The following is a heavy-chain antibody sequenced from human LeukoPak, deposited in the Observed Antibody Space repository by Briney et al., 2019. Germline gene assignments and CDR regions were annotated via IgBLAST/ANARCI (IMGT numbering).Heavy chain of an antibody. CDR3: ARGAVAGKMSWFDP. Sequence: KPSETLSLTCTVSGGSISNYYWSWIRQPPGKGLEWIGYIYYSGSTNYNPSLKSRGTISVDTSKNQFSLKLSSVTAADTAVYYCARGAVAGKMSWFDPWGQGTLVTVSS. V-gene: IGHV4-59*01. CDR2: IYYSGST. CDR1: GGSISNYY. D-gene: IGHD6-19*01. J-gene: IGHJ5*02.